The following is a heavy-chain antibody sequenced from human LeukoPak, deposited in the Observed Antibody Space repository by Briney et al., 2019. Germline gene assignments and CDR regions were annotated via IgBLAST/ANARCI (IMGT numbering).Heavy chain of an antibody. CDR3: ARAPGLRFLEWSAYYYYYYMDV. V-gene: IGHV4-59*01. D-gene: IGHD3-3*01. CDR1: GGSISSYY. J-gene: IGHJ6*03. Sequence: SETLSLTCTVSGGSISSYYWSWIRQPPGKGLEWIGYIYYSGSTNYNPSLKSRVTISVDTSKNQFSLKLSSVTAADTAVYYCARAPGLRFLEWSAYYYYYYMDVWGKGTTVAVS. CDR2: IYYSGST.